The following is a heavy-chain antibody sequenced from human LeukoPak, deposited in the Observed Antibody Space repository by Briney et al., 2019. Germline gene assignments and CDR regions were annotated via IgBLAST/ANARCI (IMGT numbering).Heavy chain of an antibody. CDR3: ARAILTGPHYYYYYGMDV. J-gene: IGHJ6*02. Sequence: ASVKVSCKASGYTFTGYYMHWVRQAPGQGLEWMGWINPNSGGTNYAQKFQGRVTMTRDTSINTAYMELSRLRSDDTAVYYCARAILTGPHYYYYYGMDVWGQGTTVTVSS. V-gene: IGHV1-2*02. CDR1: GYTFTGYY. CDR2: INPNSGGT. D-gene: IGHD3-9*01.